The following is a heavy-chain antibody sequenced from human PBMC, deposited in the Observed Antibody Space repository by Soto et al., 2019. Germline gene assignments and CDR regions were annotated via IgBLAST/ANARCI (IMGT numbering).Heavy chain of an antibody. CDR2: VNPGGDVT. CDR1: GFSLRDYY. D-gene: IGHD3-16*01. Sequence: GGSLRLSXAASGFSLRDYYMTWIRQAPGKGLELVSYVNPGGDVTNYIESVKGRFTISRDNAKNSLYLHMNSLRAEDTAVYYCTRDPRITDFWGQGTLVTVSS. J-gene: IGHJ4*02. V-gene: IGHV3-11*01. CDR3: TRDPRITDF.